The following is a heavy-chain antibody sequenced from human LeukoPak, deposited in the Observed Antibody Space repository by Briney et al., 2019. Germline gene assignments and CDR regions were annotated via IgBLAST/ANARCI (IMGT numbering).Heavy chain of an antibody. Sequence: GGSLRLSCAASGFTFSSYAMSWVRQAPGKGLEWVSAISGSGGSTYYADSVKGRFTISRDNSKNTLYLQMNSLRAEDTAVYYCAKAGYYYDSSGYRDYWGQGTLVTVSS. CDR1: GFTFSSYA. CDR2: ISGSGGST. V-gene: IGHV3-23*01. D-gene: IGHD3-22*01. J-gene: IGHJ4*02. CDR3: AKAGYYYDSSGYRDY.